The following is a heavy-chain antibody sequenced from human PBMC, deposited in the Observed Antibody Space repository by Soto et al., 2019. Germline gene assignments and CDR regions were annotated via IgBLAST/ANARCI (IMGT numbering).Heavy chain of an antibody. CDR1: GGTFSSYT. V-gene: IGHV1-69*02. J-gene: IGHJ3*02. CDR2: IIPILGIA. CDR3: ASQYSGYDWLTAFDI. D-gene: IGHD5-12*01. Sequence: SVKVSCKASGGTFSSYTISWVRQAPGQGLEWMGRIIPILGIANYAQKFQGRVTITADKSTSTAYMELSSLRSEDTAVYYCASQYSGYDWLTAFDIWGQGTMVTVSS.